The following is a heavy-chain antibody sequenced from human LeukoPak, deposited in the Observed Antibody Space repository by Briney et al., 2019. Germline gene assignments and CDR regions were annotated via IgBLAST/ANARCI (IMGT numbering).Heavy chain of an antibody. J-gene: IGHJ5*02. CDR1: GYTFTSYG. CDR3: ARDGQFYYPHPYNWFDP. CDR2: ISAYNGNT. V-gene: IGHV1-18*01. D-gene: IGHD3-22*01. Sequence: GASVKVSCEASGYTFTSYGISWVRQAPGQGLEWMGWISAYNGNTNYAQKLQGRVTMTTDTSTSTAYMELRSLRSDDTAVYYCARDGQFYYPHPYNWFDPWGQGTLVTVSS.